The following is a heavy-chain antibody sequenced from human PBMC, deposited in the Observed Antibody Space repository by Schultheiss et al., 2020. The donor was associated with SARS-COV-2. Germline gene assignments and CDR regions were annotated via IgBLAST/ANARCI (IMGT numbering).Heavy chain of an antibody. CDR3: ARGNTGYSYGHGRWYFDL. J-gene: IGHJ2*01. Sequence: GESLKISCAASGFTFSSYEMNWVRQAPGKGLEWVSYISSSGSTIYYADSVKGRFTISRDNAKNSLYLQMNSLRAEDTAVYYCARGNTGYSYGHGRWYFDLWGRGTLVTVSS. CDR1: GFTFSSYE. D-gene: IGHD5-18*01. CDR2: ISSSGSTI. V-gene: IGHV3-48*03.